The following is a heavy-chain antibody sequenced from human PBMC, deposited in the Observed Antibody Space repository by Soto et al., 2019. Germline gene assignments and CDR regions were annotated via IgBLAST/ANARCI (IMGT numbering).Heavy chain of an antibody. CDR1: GFSFNTYG. Sequence: GGTLRLSCAASGFSFNTYGMHWVRQAPGKGLEWVAMIWYDGSNKYYADSVNGRFTISGDSSNKTLYLQMNSLRAEEAVVYYCARNMEYSGDGGFYYGMDVWGQGTTVTVSS. D-gene: IGHD5-12*01. J-gene: IGHJ6*02. CDR2: IWYDGSNK. CDR3: ARNMEYSGDGGFYYGMDV. V-gene: IGHV3-33*01.